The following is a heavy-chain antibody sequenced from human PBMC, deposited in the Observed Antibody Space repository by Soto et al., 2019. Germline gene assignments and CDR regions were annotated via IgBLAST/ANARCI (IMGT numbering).Heavy chain of an antibody. J-gene: IGHJ4*02. D-gene: IGHD1-26*01. CDR1: GYSISSSNW. CDR2: IYYSGTT. Sequence: QVQLQESGPGLVKPSDTLSLTCAVSGYSISSSNWWGWIRQPPGKGLEWIGYIYYSGTTYYNPSLKSRVTKSVDTAKNQFSLKLTSVTAVDTAVYYCARREIQGPIDYWGQGTLVTVSS. V-gene: IGHV4-28*01. CDR3: ARREIQGPIDY.